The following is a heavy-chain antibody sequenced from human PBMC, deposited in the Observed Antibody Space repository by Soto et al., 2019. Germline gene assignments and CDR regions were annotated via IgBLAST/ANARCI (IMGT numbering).Heavy chain of an antibody. V-gene: IGHV3-21*01. J-gene: IGHJ4*02. CDR2: ISSSSSYI. CDR3: ARVGGMSNYFDY. Sequence: GGSLRLSCAASGFTFSSYSMNWVRQAPGKGLEWVSSISSSSSYIYYADSVKGRFTISRDNAKNSLYLQMNSLRAEDTAVYYCARVGGMSNYFDYWGQGTLVTVSS. CDR1: GFTFSSYS. D-gene: IGHD1-20*01.